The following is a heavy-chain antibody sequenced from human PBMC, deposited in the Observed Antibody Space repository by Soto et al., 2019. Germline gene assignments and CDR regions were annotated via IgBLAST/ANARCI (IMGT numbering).Heavy chain of an antibody. Sequence: GGSLRLSCAASGFTFSNARMSWVRQAPGKGLEWVGRIKSKTDGGTTDYAAPVKGRFTISRDDSKNTLYLQMNSLKTEDTAVYYCTTHAAYDWFDPWGQGTLVTVSS. J-gene: IGHJ5*02. CDR3: TTHAAYDWFDP. CDR2: IKSKTDGGTT. V-gene: IGHV3-15*01. CDR1: GFTFSNAR. D-gene: IGHD6-25*01.